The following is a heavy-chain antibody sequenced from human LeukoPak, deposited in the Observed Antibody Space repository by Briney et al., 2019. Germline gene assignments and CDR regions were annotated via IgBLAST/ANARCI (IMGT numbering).Heavy chain of an antibody. Sequence: GGSRRLSCAGSGFTFSRDSMNWVRQPPGKGREWVSYISSSGNTKHYVDSVKGRFTISRDNAKNSVYLQMNSLRNEDTAVYYCARDLTSVPTRWGQGTLVTVSS. V-gene: IGHV3-48*02. J-gene: IGHJ4*02. CDR1: GFTFSRDS. CDR3: ARDLTSVPTR. D-gene: IGHD4-17*01. CDR2: ISSSGNTK.